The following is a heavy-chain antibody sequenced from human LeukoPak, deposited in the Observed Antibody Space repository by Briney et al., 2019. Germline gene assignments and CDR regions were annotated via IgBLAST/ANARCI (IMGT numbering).Heavy chain of an antibody. CDR1: GFTFSSYE. Sequence: PGESLKISCAVSGFTFSSYEMNWVRQAPGKGLEWVSYISSSGNTVYYPDSVKGRFTISRDNAKNSLYLQMNSLKGEDTAVYYCARGGAVAGLYWGQGTLVTVSS. V-gene: IGHV3-48*03. CDR3: ARGGAVAGLY. J-gene: IGHJ4*02. D-gene: IGHD6-19*01. CDR2: ISSSGNTV.